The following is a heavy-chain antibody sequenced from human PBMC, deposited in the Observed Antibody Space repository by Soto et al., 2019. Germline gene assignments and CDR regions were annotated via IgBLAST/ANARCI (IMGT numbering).Heavy chain of an antibody. Sequence: SVKVSCKASGGTFSSYALSWVRQAPGQGLEWMGGIMPMFGTTKYAQNFQGRVTIIADESTSTSYMELSSLRSEDTAVYFCARDPGVSGNYYHTMGVWGKGPTVAASS. D-gene: IGHD3-22*01. CDR1: GGTFSSYA. CDR3: ARDPGVSGNYYHTMGV. V-gene: IGHV1-69*13. J-gene: IGHJ6*01. CDR2: IMPMFGTT.